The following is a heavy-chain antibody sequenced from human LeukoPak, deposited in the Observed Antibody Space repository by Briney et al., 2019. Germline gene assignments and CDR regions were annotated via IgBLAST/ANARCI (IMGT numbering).Heavy chain of an antibody. J-gene: IGHJ4*02. D-gene: IGHD2-15*01. CDR2: ISYDGSNK. Sequence: PGGSLRLSCAASGFTFSSYGMHWVRQAPGKGLEWVAVISYDGSNKYYADSVKGRFTISRDNAKESLYLQMNSLRAEDTAVYYCARDRAAGYWGQGTLVTVSS. CDR1: GFTFSSYG. CDR3: ARDRAAGY. V-gene: IGHV3-30*03.